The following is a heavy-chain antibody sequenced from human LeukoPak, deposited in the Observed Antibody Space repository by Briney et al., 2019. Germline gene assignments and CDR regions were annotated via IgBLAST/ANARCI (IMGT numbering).Heavy chain of an antibody. CDR3: AREELAIVLMVYASKTGWFDP. CDR1: GGSFSGYY. Sequence: SETLSLTCAVYGGSFSGYYWSWIRQPPGKWRGWIGEINHSGSTNYNPSLKSRVTISVDTSKNQFSLKLSSVTAADTAVYNCAREELAIVLMVYASKTGWFDPWGQGTLVTVSS. D-gene: IGHD2-8*01. V-gene: IGHV4-34*01. J-gene: IGHJ5*02. CDR2: INHSGST.